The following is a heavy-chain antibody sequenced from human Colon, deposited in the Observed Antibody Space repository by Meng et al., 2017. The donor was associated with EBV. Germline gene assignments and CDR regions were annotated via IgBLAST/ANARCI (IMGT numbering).Heavy chain of an antibody. J-gene: IGHJ4*02. CDR2: IFYSGNT. V-gene: IGHV4-39*07. D-gene: IGHD3-16*01. CDR1: GDSITTNGYS. CDR3: ARERGGVTRDFDS. Sequence: QPQLQESGPGLLKPSETLSLTCSVSGDSITTNGYSWGWIRQSPGKGLEWIGSIFYSGNTYFNPSLKTRVTISVDTSKNQFSLKLSSVTAADTAIYYCARERGGVTRDFDSWGQGALVTVSS.